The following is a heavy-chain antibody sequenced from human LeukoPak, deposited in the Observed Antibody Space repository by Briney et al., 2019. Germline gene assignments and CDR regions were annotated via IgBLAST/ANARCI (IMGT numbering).Heavy chain of an antibody. CDR1: GFTVSSNY. D-gene: IGHD3-9*01. Sequence: GGSLRLSCAASGFTVSSNYMSWVRQAPGKGLEWVSAISGSGGSTHYADSVKGRFTISRDNSKNTLYLQMNSLRAEDTAVYYCAKDLGYFDWLLPSLGYWGQGTLVTVSS. CDR3: AKDLGYFDWLLPSLGY. V-gene: IGHV3-23*01. CDR2: ISGSGGST. J-gene: IGHJ4*02.